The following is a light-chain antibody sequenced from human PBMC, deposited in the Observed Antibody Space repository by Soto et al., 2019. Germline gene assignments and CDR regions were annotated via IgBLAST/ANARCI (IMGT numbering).Light chain of an antibody. V-gene: IGKV3-20*01. CDR3: QQHGDSLT. J-gene: IGKJ4*01. CDR2: GAS. CDR1: QSVSSNY. Sequence: TVLTQSPGTLSLSPGERATLSCRASQSVSSNYLGWYQQKPGQAPRLLMDGASSRATGIPDRFSGSGSGTDFTLTISRLEPEDFAVYYCQQHGDSLTFGGGTKVDI.